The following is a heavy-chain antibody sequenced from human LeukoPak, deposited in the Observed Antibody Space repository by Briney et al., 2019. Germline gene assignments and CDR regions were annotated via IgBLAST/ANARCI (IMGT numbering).Heavy chain of an antibody. CDR1: GFTFSGFW. CDR2: ISIDGSEK. Sequence: GGSLRLSCAASGFTFSGFWMSWVRQAPGKGLELVATISIDGSEKYYVDSVKGRFTISRDNARNSLYLQMNSLRGEDTAVYYCAREGTLRAHWDPFDYWGQGTLVTVSS. V-gene: IGHV3-7*01. D-gene: IGHD7-27*01. CDR3: AREGTLRAHWDPFDY. J-gene: IGHJ4*02.